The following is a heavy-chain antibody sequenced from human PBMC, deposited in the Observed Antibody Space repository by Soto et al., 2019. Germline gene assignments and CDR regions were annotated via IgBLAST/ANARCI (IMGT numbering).Heavy chain of an antibody. Sequence: QVQSVEFGGGVVQPGTSLRLSCAVSGFTFSNHGMHWVRQAPGKGLEWVAFISYDGRNKDYADSLKGRFTISRDNFKDTLFLQVNTLRGDDTAVYYCARDRGWSRSHYFDSWGQGTLVTVSS. CDR1: GFTFSNHG. J-gene: IGHJ4*02. CDR3: ARDRGWSRSHYFDS. V-gene: IGHV3-33*01. D-gene: IGHD2-15*01. CDR2: ISYDGRNK.